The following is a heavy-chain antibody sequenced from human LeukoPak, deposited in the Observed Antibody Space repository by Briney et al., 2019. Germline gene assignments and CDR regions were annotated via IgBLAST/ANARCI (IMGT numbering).Heavy chain of an antibody. D-gene: IGHD5-18*01. CDR1: GFTFSSYS. Sequence: GGSLRLSCAASGFTFSSYSMNWVRQAPGKGLEWVSAIRGSGGSTYYADSVKGRFTISRDNSNNTLYLQMNSLRDEDTAVYYCAKAPAAMAPTDFDYWGQGTLVTVSS. J-gene: IGHJ4*02. CDR2: IRGSGGST. V-gene: IGHV3-23*01. CDR3: AKAPAAMAPTDFDY.